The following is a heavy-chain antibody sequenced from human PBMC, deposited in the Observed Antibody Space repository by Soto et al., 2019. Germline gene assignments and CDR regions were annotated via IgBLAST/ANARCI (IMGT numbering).Heavy chain of an antibody. CDR1: GFTFSSYA. J-gene: IGHJ5*01. Sequence: GGSLRLSCAASGFTFSSYAMSWVRQAPGKGLEWVSAISGSGGSTYYADFVKGRFTISRDNSKNTLYLQMNSLRAEDTAVYYCAKALCFWQQLFFGPLDSWGQGSLVTVAS. D-gene: IGHD6-13*01. V-gene: IGHV3-23*01. CDR3: AKALCFWQQLFFGPLDS. CDR2: ISGSGGST.